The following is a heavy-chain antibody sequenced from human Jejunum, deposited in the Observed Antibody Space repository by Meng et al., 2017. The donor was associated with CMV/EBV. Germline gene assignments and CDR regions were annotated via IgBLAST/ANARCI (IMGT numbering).Heavy chain of an antibody. CDR1: FPSFS. CDR3: ATLISSPDYDYYYGMDV. J-gene: IGHJ6*02. D-gene: IGHD3-10*01. Sequence: FPSFSMTWVRQAPGKGLEWVSSISSFSSHIYYADSVKGRFTISRDNAKNSLYLQMNSLRAEDTAVYYCATLISSPDYDYYYGMDVWGQGTTVTVSS. V-gene: IGHV3-21*01. CDR2: ISSFSSHI.